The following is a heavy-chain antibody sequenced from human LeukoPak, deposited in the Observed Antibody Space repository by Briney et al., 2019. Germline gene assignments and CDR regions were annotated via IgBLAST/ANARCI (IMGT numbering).Heavy chain of an antibody. Sequence: KTGGSLRLSCAASGFTFSSYAMSWIRQAPGKGLEWLSYIISTGGTIYYADSVKGRFTISRDNAKNSLYLQMNSLRAEDTAVYYCAGYSSGWFGAFHIWGQGTMVTVSS. V-gene: IGHV3-11*04. D-gene: IGHD6-19*01. J-gene: IGHJ3*02. CDR3: AGYSSGWFGAFHI. CDR1: GFTFSSYA. CDR2: IISTGGTI.